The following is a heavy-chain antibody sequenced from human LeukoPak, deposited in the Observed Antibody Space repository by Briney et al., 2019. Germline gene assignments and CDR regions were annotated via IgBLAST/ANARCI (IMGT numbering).Heavy chain of an antibody. CDR2: INSDGSST. CDR1: GFTFSSYW. CDR3: AKDQGSGWYDKVDV. V-gene: IGHV3-74*01. D-gene: IGHD6-19*01. Sequence: GGSLRLSCAASGFTFSSYWMHWVRQAPGKGLVWVSRINSDGSSTSYADSVKGRFTISRDNAKNTLHLQMNSLRAEDTAVYYCAKDQGSGWYDKVDVWGKGTTVTISS. J-gene: IGHJ6*04.